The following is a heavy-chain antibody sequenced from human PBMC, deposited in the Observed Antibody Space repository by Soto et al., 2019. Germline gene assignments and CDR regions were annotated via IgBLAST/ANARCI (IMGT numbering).Heavy chain of an antibody. V-gene: IGHV4-59*01. Sequence: QVQLQESGLGLVKPSETLSLTCTVSGGSISSYYWSWIRQPPGKGLEWIGYIYYSGSTNYNPSLKSRVTISVDTSKNQFSLNLSFVTAAETAVYYCARFYGGSFDSWGQGTLVTVSS. D-gene: IGHD4-17*01. CDR2: IYYSGST. J-gene: IGHJ4*02. CDR1: GGSISSYY. CDR3: ARFYGGSFDS.